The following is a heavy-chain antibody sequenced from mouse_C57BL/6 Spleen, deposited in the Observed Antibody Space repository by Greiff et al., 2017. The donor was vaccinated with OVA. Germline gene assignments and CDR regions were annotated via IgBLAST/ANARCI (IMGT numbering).Heavy chain of an antibody. CDR1: GYTFTSYW. CDR3: ARGDGVFDY. V-gene: IGHV1-69*01. Sequence: QVQLKQSGAELVMPGASVKLSCKASGYTFTSYWMHWVKQRPGQGLEWIGEIDPSDSYTNYNQKFKGKSTLTVDKSSSTAYMQLSSLTSEDSAVYYCARGDGVFDYWGQGTTLTVSS. CDR2: IDPSDSYT. J-gene: IGHJ2*01. D-gene: IGHD3-3*01.